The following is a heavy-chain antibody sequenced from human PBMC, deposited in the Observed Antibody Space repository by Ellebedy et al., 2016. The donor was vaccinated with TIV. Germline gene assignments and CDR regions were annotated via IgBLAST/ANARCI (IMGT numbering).Heavy chain of an antibody. CDR2: LNSAGSNA. Sequence: GESLKISCAASGFTFNIYWMHWVRQTPGKGLVWVSRLNSAGSNAVYADSVRGRFTISRDNSKNTLYLQMNSLRVEDTAVYYCAKAHDNGGNSNWYLDLWGRGTLVTVSS. V-gene: IGHV3-74*01. D-gene: IGHD4-23*01. CDR3: AKAHDNGGNSNWYLDL. CDR1: GFTFNIYW. J-gene: IGHJ2*01.